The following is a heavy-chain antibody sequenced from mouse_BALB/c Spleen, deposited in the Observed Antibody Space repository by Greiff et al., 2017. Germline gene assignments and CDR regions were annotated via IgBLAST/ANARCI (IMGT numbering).Heavy chain of an antibody. CDR3: AREGYRYDWFAY. V-gene: IGHV5-6*01. Sequence: EVKLMESGGDLVKPGGSLKLSCAASGFTFSSYGMSWVRQTPDKRLEWVATISSGGSYTYYPDSVKGRFTISRDNAKNTLYLQMSSLKSEDTAMYYCAREGYRYDWFAYWGQGTLVTVSA. D-gene: IGHD2-14*01. J-gene: IGHJ3*01. CDR2: ISSGGSYT. CDR1: GFTFSSYG.